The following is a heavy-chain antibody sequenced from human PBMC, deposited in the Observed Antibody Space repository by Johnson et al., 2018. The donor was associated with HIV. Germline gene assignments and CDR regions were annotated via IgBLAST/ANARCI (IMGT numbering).Heavy chain of an antibody. D-gene: IGHD3-22*01. V-gene: IGHV3-11*04. Sequence: LSCAASGFTFSDYYMTWIRQAPGKGLEWVSYISSSGSTIYYADSVKGRFTISRDNSKNTLYLQMNSLRVEDTAVYYCARVGYYVDAFDIWGQGTMVSLPS. CDR3: ARVGYYVDAFDI. CDR2: ISSSGSTI. J-gene: IGHJ3*02. CDR1: GFTFSDYY.